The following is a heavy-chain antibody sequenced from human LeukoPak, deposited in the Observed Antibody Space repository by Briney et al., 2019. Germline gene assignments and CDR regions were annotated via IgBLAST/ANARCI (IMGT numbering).Heavy chain of an antibody. D-gene: IGHD1-26*01. V-gene: IGHV1-2*02. CDR1: GYTFTSYY. CDR3: ARVGVEVGATPFDY. Sequence: ASVKVSCKASGYTFTSYYMHWVRQAPGQGLEWMGWINPNSGGTNYAQKFQGRVTMTRDTSISTAYMELSRLRSDDTAVYYCARVGVEVGATPFDYWGQGTLVTVSS. J-gene: IGHJ4*02. CDR2: INPNSGGT.